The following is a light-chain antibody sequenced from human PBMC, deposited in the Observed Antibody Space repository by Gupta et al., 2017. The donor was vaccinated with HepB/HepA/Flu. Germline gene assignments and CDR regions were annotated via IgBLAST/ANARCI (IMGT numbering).Light chain of an antibody. CDR3: QQYNTNKYT. CDR1: ESVSTW. V-gene: IGKV1-5*03. CDR2: KAS. Sequence: DIQMTQSPSTLPASVGDRVTITCRASESVSTWLAWYQQRPGKAPKVLIYKASTLESGVPSRFSGSGSGTEFTLTISSLQPEDFATYYCQQYNTNKYTFGQGTKLEIK. J-gene: IGKJ2*01.